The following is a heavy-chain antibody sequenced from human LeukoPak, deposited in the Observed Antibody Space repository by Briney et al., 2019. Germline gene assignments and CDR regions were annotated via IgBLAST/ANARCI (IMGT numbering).Heavy chain of an antibody. V-gene: IGHV3-30*15. CDR3: ARKGETAAYFDY. Sequence: ESVKGRFTISRDNYRNTLYLQMSSLRTEDTAVYYCARKGETAAYFDYWGQGTLVTVSS. J-gene: IGHJ4*02. D-gene: IGHD2-2*01.